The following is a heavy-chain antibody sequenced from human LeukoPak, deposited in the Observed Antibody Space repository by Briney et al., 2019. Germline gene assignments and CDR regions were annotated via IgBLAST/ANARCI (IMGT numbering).Heavy chain of an antibody. V-gene: IGHV4-59*11. D-gene: IGHD5-18*01. CDR2: VFDSGRT. CDR3: TTIKRGNIFGYFDF. J-gene: IGHJ4*02. Sequence: SETLSLTCTVSGGSMTTHHWNWIRQTPGKGLEWTGYVFDSGRTKENPSLKSRVTLSADTSKNQLSLRLSSVTAADTAVYYCTTIKRGNIFGYFDFWGQGILVTVSS. CDR1: GGSMTTHH.